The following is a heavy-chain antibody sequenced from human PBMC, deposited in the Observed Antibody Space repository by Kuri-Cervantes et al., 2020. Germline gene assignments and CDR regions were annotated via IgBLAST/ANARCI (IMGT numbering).Heavy chain of an antibody. D-gene: IGHD5-24*01. CDR3: AGTRMVEMVLGVGY. Sequence: SETLSLTCTVSGGSISSGSYYWSWIRQPAGKGLEWIGRIYTSGSTNYNPSLKSRVTISVDTSKYQFSLKLSSVTAADTAVYYCAGTRMVEMVLGVGYWGQGTLVTVSS. J-gene: IGHJ4*02. CDR2: IYTSGST. V-gene: IGHV4-61*02. CDR1: GGSISSGSYY.